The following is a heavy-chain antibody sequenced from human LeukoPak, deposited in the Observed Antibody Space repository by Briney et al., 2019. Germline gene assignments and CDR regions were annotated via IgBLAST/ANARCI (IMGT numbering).Heavy chain of an antibody. CDR1: GFTFSNAW. D-gene: IGHD1-1*01. V-gene: IGHV3-15*01. Sequence: GGSLRLSCAASGFTFSNAWMSWVRQAPGKGLEWVGRIQRKTDGGTIDYATPVKGRFTMSRDDSKTTLYLQMNSLKTEDTAVYYCCTDLLDYWGQGALVTVSS. J-gene: IGHJ4*02. CDR3: CTDLLDY. CDR2: IQRKTDGGTI.